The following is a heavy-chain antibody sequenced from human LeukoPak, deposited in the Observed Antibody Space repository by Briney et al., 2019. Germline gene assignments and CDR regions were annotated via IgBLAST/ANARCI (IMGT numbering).Heavy chain of an antibody. J-gene: IGHJ6*03. Sequence: GASVKVSCKASGYTFTSYGISWVRQAPGQGLEWMGWISAYNGNTNYAQKLQGRVTMTTDTSTSTAYMELRSLRSDDTAVYYCARAILAAARYYYYMDVWGKGTTVTVSS. D-gene: IGHD6-13*01. CDR3: ARAILAAARYYYYMDV. CDR2: ISAYNGNT. CDR1: GYTFTSYG. V-gene: IGHV1-18*01.